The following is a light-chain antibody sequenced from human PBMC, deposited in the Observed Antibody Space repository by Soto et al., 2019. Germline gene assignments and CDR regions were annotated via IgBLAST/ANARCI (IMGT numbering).Light chain of an antibody. Sequence: IVLTHSPATLAWSPGDGATLSCSASQSASQALAWYEQKPCQDPRLLIHDAYXRATGIPTRFSGSGSETDFILTSSIREPEDFAGEYCQRRGSWPPSRTFGQGTRLEIK. CDR2: DAY. V-gene: IGKV3-11*01. J-gene: IGKJ5*01. CDR1: QSASQA. CDR3: QRRGSWPPSRT.